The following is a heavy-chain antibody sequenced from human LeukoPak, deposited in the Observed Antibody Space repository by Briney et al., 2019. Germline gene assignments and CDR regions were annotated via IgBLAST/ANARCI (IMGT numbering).Heavy chain of an antibody. CDR3: ARVLYSGSYVFDY. Sequence: ASVKVSCKASGHTFTGYYIHWVRQAPGQGLEWLGRINPNSGGTSYAQKFQGRITMSRDTSISTAYMEVSRLRSDDTAVYYCARVLYSGSYVFDYWGQGTLVPVSS. CDR1: GHTFTGYY. V-gene: IGHV1-2*06. J-gene: IGHJ4*02. CDR2: INPNSGGT. D-gene: IGHD1-26*01.